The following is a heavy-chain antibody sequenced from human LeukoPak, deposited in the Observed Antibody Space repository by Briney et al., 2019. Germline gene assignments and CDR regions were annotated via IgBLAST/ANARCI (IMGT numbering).Heavy chain of an antibody. J-gene: IGHJ4*02. V-gene: IGHV1-18*01. CDR1: GYTFSSYG. D-gene: IGHD6-13*01. Sequence: GASVKVSCKASGYTFSSYGISWVRQAPGQGLEWMGWISGNNGNTNYAQKVQGRVTMTTDTSTSTAYMELRSLRSDDTAVYYCARGRAAGTFWFDYWGQGTLVTVSS. CDR2: ISGNNGNT. CDR3: ARGRAAGTFWFDY.